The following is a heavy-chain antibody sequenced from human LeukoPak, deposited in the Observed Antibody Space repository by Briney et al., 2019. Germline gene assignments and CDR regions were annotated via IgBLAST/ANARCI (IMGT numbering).Heavy chain of an antibody. J-gene: IGHJ3*02. CDR3: ARNYYDSSDSDAFDI. D-gene: IGHD3-22*01. Sequence: ASVKVSCKASGYTFTSYAMHWVRQAPGQRLEWMGWISAGNGNTKYSQEFQGRVTITRDTSASTAYMELSSLRSEDMAVYYCARNYYDSSDSDAFDIWGQGTMVTVSS. V-gene: IGHV1-3*03. CDR1: GYTFTSYA. CDR2: ISAGNGNT.